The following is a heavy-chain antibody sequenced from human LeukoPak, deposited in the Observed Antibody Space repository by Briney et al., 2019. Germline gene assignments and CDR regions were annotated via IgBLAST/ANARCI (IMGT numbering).Heavy chain of an antibody. V-gene: IGHV3-15*01. J-gene: IGHJ4*02. CDR2: IRTETDGGTT. CDR3: TKTSPHFDY. CDR1: GFTFSNAW. Sequence: GGSLRLSCTASGFTFSNAWMSWVRQAPGKGLDWVGRIRTETDGGTTDYVAPVKGRFTISRDDSRNTLSLQMNSLESEDTAVYYCTKTSPHFDYWGQGILVTVSS.